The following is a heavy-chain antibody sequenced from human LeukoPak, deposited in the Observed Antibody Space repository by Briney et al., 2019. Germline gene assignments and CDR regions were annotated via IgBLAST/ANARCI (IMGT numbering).Heavy chain of an antibody. D-gene: IGHD1-7*01. V-gene: IGHV3-74*01. Sequence: GGSLRLSCAASEFTFSSYWMHWVRQAPGKGLVWVSRINIDGSSTSYADSVKGRFTISRDNAKNTLYLQMNSLRAEDTAVYYRAGDKATELELGGSYYMDVWGKGTTVTVSS. CDR2: INIDGSST. CDR1: EFTFSSYW. J-gene: IGHJ6*03. CDR3: AGDKATELELGGSYYMDV.